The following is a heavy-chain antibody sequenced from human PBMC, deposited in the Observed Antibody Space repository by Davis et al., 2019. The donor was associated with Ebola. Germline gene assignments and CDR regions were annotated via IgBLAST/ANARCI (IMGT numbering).Heavy chain of an antibody. V-gene: IGHV5-51*01. Sequence: KVSCKASGNSFTSFWIGWVRQMPGKGLEWMGLIYTGDSDTRYSPSFRGQVTMSADKSIKTAFLQWSSLKASDTAMYYCASLRRTITGMDDGFDIWGQGTMVTVSS. CDR3: ASLRRTITGMDDGFDI. J-gene: IGHJ3*02. D-gene: IGHD2-8*02. CDR1: GNSFTSFW. CDR2: IYTGDSDT.